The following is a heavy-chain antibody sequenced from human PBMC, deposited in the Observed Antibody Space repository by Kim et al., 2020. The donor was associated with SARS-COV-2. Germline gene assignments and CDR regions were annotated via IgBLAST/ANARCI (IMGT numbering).Heavy chain of an antibody. V-gene: IGHV4-31*03. CDR2: IYYSGSS. J-gene: IGHJ4*02. CDR1: GGSISSGGYY. D-gene: IGHD3-10*01. Sequence: SETLSLTCTVSGGSISSGGYYWSWIRQHPGKGLEWIGYIYYSGSSYSNPSLKSRVPISVDTSKNQFSLKLSSVTAADTAVYYCARGGGVRGVFDCWGQGTLVTVSS. CDR3: ARGGGVRGVFDC.